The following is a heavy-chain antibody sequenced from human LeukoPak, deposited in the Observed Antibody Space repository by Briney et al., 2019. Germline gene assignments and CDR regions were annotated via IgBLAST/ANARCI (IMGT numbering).Heavy chain of an antibody. D-gene: IGHD2-2*01. CDR3: ARDYWRSIEY. Sequence: GGSLRLSCAASGFTFSDYSMNWVRQAPGQGLEWVSSISSRSTYAYYADSVRGRFTISRDSAKNSLFLQMSGLRADDTAVYYCARDYWRSIEYWGQGALVTVSS. CDR1: GFTFSDYS. V-gene: IGHV3-21*04. CDR2: ISSRSTYA. J-gene: IGHJ4*02.